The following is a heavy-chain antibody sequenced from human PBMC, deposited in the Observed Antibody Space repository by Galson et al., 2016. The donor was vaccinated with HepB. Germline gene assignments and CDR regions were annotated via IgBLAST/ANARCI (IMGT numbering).Heavy chain of an antibody. J-gene: IGHJ4*02. CDR3: ARGIGVGAYYFDY. V-gene: IGHV1-2*04. D-gene: IGHD1-26*01. CDR2: INPSSGGT. Sequence: SVKVSCKASGYTFTDCYIHWVRQAPGQGLEWMGWINPSSGGTNYAQKFQGWVTMTRDTSISTAYMELSRLRSDDTAVYYCARGIGVGAYYFDYWGQGTLVTASS. CDR1: GYTFTDCY.